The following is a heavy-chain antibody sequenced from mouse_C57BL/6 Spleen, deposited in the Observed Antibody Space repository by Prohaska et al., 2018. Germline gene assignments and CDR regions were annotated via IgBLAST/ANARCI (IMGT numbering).Heavy chain of an antibody. CDR2: IYPGSGNT. J-gene: IGHJ1*03. Sequence: QIQLQQSGPDLLKPGASVKISCKASGYTFTSYYLNWVTQSPGQGLEWFGWIYPGSGNTKYNEKFKGKATLTVDTASSTAYMQLRRWTYEECAVYFGARLDGYYLRYWYFDVWGTGTTVTVSS. D-gene: IGHD2-3*01. CDR3: ARLDGYYLRYWYFDV. V-gene: IGHV1-84*01. CDR1: GYTFTSYY.